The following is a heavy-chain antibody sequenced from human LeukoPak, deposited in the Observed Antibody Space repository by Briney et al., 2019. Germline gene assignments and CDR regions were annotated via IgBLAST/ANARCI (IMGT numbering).Heavy chain of an antibody. CDR2: ISSSGSTI. CDR3: ARAYFYYYYMDV. J-gene: IGHJ6*03. Sequence: PGGSLRLSCAASGFTFSDYYMSWIRQAPGKGLDWVLYISSSGSTIYYADSVKGRFTISRDNAKNSLYLQMNSLRAEDTAVYYCARAYFYYYYMDVWGKGTTVTVSS. CDR1: GFTFSDYY. V-gene: IGHV3-11*01.